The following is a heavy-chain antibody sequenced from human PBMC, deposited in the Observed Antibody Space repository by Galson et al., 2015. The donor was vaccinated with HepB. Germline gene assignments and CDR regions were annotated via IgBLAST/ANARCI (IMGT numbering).Heavy chain of an antibody. D-gene: IGHD5-18*01. CDR2: ISYDGSNK. CDR1: GFTFSSYG. Sequence: SLRLSCAASGFTFSSYGMHWVRQAPGKGLEWVAVISYDGSNKYYADSVKGRFTISRDNSKNTLYLQMNSLRAEDTAVYYCARNGYGIDYWGQGTLVTVSS. V-gene: IGHV3-30*03. CDR3: ARNGYGIDY. J-gene: IGHJ4*02.